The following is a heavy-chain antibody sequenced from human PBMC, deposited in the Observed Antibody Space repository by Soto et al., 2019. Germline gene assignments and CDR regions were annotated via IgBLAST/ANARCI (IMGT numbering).Heavy chain of an antibody. Sequence: SETLSLTCTVSGGSISSYYWSWIRQPPGKGLEWIGYIYYSGSTNYNPSLKSRVTISVDTSKNQFSLKLSSVTAADTAVYYCAREEGYYYDSSGSIGVWGQGTTVTVSS. CDR1: GGSISSYY. J-gene: IGHJ6*02. V-gene: IGHV4-59*12. CDR3: AREEGYYYDSSGSIGV. CDR2: IYYSGST. D-gene: IGHD3-22*01.